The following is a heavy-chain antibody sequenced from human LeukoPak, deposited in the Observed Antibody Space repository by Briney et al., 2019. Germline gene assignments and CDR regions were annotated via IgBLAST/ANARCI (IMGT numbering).Heavy chain of an antibody. V-gene: IGHV4-59*01. CDR2: VYYSGST. CDR1: GASITSYY. CDR3: ARASDDAFDI. D-gene: IGHD2-2*01. J-gene: IGHJ3*02. Sequence: PSETLSLTCTVSGASITSYYWSWIRQPPGKGLEWIGYVYYSGSTNYNPSLKSRVTISVDTSKNQFSLKLSSVTAADTAVYYCARASDDAFDIWGQGTMVTVSS.